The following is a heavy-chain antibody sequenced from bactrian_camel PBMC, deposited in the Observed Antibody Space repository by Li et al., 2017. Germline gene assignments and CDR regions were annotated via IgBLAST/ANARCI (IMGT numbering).Heavy chain of an antibody. V-gene: IGHV3S55*01. J-gene: IGHJ4*01. CDR2: IRRDDLT. Sequence: QLVESGGGSVQTGGSLRLSCAPSGLSVSDSSMAWFRQSPGKEPEAVAAIRRDDLTAYTDSVKGRFTISKDNAENSLFLQMSNLKPEDTAMYYCAASHSFILTPRFYRLESSDYPYRGQGTQVTVS. CDR3: AASHSFILTPRFYRLESSDYPY. CDR1: GLSVSDSS. D-gene: IGHD4*01.